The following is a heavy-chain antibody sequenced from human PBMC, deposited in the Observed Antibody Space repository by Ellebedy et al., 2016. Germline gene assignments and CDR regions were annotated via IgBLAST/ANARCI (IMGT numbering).Heavy chain of an antibody. D-gene: IGHD6-6*01. CDR2: ISGSGGST. CDR3: ARALMPEMYSSSPLRD. Sequence: GGSLRLXCAASGFTFSSYAMHWVRQAPGKGLEWVSAISGSGGSTYYADSVKGRFTISRDNSKNTLYLQMNSLRAEDTAVYYCARALMPEMYSSSPLRDWGQGTLVTVSS. V-gene: IGHV3-23*01. J-gene: IGHJ4*02. CDR1: GFTFSSYA.